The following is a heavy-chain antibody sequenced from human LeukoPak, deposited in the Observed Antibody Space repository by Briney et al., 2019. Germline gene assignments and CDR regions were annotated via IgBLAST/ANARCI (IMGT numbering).Heavy chain of an antibody. CDR3: AADGELPDAFDI. V-gene: IGHV1-58*02. D-gene: IGHD1-26*01. CDR1: GFTFTSSA. J-gene: IGHJ3*02. CDR2: IVVGSGNT. Sequence: ASVKVSCKASGFTFTSSAMQWVRQARGQRLEWIGWIVVGSGNTNYAQKFQERVTITRDMSTSTAYMELSSLRSEDMAVYYCAADGELPDAFDIWGQGTMVTVSS.